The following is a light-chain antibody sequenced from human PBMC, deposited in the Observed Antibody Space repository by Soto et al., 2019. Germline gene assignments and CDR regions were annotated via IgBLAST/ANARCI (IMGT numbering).Light chain of an antibody. Sequence: QLVLTQPPSASASLGASVTLTCTLSSGYSNYKVDWYQRRPGKGPRFVMRVGTGGIVASKGDGIPDRFSVLGSGLNRYLTIKNIQEEDESDYHCGADHGSGSNCVSNWGFGGGTKLTGL. J-gene: IGLJ3*02. CDR3: GADHGSGSNCVSNWG. V-gene: IGLV9-49*01. CDR2: VGTGGIVA. CDR1: SGYSNYK.